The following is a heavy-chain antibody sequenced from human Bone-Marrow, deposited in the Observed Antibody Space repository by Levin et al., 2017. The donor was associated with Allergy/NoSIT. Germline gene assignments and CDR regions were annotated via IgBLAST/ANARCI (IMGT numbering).Heavy chain of an antibody. Sequence: SQTLSLTCAISGDSVSSNSAAWNWIRQSPSRGLEWLGRTYYRSKWYNDYAVSVKSRITINPDTSKNQFSLQLNSVTPEDTAVYYCARGGEADDCSGGSCYSDQLDYWGQGTLVTVSS. CDR3: ARGGEADDCSGGSCYSDQLDY. CDR1: GDSVSSNSAA. V-gene: IGHV6-1*01. J-gene: IGHJ4*02. D-gene: IGHD2-15*01. CDR2: TYYRSKWYN.